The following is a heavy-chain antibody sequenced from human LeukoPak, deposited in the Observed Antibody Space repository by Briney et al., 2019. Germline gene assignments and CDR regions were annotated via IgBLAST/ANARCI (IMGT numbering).Heavy chain of an antibody. D-gene: IGHD3-22*01. Sequence: GGSLTLSCAASGLTLSIYGVHGAPHARERGLEWVAVISYGGSNKYYADSVKGRFTISRDNSKNTLYLQMNSLRAEDTAVYYCAKDSGTTNYYDSSGTFDYWGQGTLVTVSS. CDR2: ISYGGSNK. J-gene: IGHJ4*02. V-gene: IGHV3-30*18. CDR3: AKDSGTTNYYDSSGTFDY. CDR1: GLTLSIYG.